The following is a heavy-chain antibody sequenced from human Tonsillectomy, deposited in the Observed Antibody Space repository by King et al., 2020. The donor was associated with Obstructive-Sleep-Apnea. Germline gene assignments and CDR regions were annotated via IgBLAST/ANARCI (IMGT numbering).Heavy chain of an antibody. CDR2: IKQDVIEK. CDR3: AKGSYRHDY. CDR1: GFTFSDYW. J-gene: IGHJ4*02. D-gene: IGHD3-16*02. Sequence: VQLVESGGGLVQSGGSLRLSCAASGFTFSDYWMTWVRQAPGKGLGWVANIKQDVIEKYYVDSLKGRFTISRDNADNSLSLQMESLRAEDTAVYYCAKGSYRHDYWGQGTLVTVSS. V-gene: IGHV3-7*01.